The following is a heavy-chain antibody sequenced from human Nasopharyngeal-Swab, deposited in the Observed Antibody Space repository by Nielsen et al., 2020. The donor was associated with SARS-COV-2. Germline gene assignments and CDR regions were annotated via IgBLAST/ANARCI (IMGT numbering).Heavy chain of an antibody. CDR1: GFTFHDYT. Sequence: GESLKISCAVSGFTFHDYTMHWVRQAPGKGLEWVPLISWDATSIYYADSVKGRFTISRDNSKNSPYLQMSSLSAEDTALYYCARDRSVTSGGYFDYWGQGTLVTVSS. J-gene: IGHJ4*02. CDR3: ARDRSVTSGGYFDY. D-gene: IGHD3-10*01. CDR2: ISWDATSI. V-gene: IGHV3-43*01.